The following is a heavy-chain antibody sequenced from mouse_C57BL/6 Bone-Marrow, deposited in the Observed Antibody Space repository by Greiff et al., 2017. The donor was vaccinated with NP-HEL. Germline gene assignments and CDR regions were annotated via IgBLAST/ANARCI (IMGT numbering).Heavy chain of an antibody. J-gene: IGHJ2*01. CDR2: ISYSGST. CDR1: GYSITSDY. CDR3: ARYRSYYGIFDY. V-gene: IGHV3-8*01. D-gene: IGHD2-1*01. Sequence: EVKLKESGPGLAKPSQTLSLTCSVTGYSITSDYWNWIRKFPGNKLEYMGYISYSGSTYYNPSLKSRISITRDTSTNQYYLQLNSVTTEDTTTYYCARYRSYYGIFDYWGQGTTLTVSS.